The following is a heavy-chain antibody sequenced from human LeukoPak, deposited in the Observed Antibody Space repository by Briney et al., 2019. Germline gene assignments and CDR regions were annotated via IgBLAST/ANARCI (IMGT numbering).Heavy chain of an antibody. Sequence: GGSLRLSCAASGFTFSSYGMHWVRQAPGKGLGWVAVIWYDGSNKYYADSVKGRFTISRDNSKNTLYLQMNSLRAEDTAVYYCARSYYDSSGYHDYWGQGTLVTVSS. CDR1: GFTFSSYG. CDR2: IWYDGSNK. D-gene: IGHD3-22*01. V-gene: IGHV3-33*01. CDR3: ARSYYDSSGYHDY. J-gene: IGHJ4*02.